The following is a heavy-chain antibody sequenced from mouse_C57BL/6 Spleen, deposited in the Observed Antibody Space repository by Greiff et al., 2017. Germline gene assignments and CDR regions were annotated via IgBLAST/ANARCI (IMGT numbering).Heavy chain of an antibody. CDR3: ARGDDYGSSYRYFDF. CDR2: INPNNGGT. CDR1: GYTFTDYN. J-gene: IGHJ1*03. D-gene: IGHD1-1*01. Sequence: EVQLQQSGPELVKPGASVKIPCKASGYTFTDYNMDWVKQSHGKSLEWIGDINPNNGGTIYNQKFKGKATLTVDKSSSTAYMELRSLTSEDTAVYDWARGDDYGSSYRYFDFWGTGTTVTVSA. V-gene: IGHV1-18*01.